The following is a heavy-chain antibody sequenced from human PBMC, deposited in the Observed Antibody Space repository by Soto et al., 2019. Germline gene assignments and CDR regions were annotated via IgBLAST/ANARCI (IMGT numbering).Heavy chain of an antibody. CDR1: GFTFSSYW. V-gene: IGHV3-7*01. Sequence: EVQLVESGGGLVQPGGSLRLSCAASGFTFSSYWMTWVRQAPGKGLEWVANIKQDGSEKYSVDSVKGRFTISRDNAKNSLYLQMNSLRSEDTAAYYCARERGELGGSFDYWGQGTLVTVSS. D-gene: IGHD3-16*01. CDR3: ARERGELGGSFDY. CDR2: IKQDGSEK. J-gene: IGHJ4*02.